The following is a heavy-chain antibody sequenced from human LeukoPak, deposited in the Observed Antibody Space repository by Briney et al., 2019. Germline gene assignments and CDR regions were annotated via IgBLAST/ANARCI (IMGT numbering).Heavy chain of an antibody. CDR3: ANNGYGPGSFGDYHAFDI. Sequence: SETLSLTCAVYGGSFSGYYWSWIRQPPGKGLEWIGEINHSGSTNYNPSLKSRVTISVDTSKNQFSLKLSSVTAADTAVYYCANNGYGPGSFGDYHAFDIWGQGTMVTVSS. CDR2: INHSGST. CDR1: GGSFSGYY. D-gene: IGHD3-10*01. J-gene: IGHJ3*02. V-gene: IGHV4-34*01.